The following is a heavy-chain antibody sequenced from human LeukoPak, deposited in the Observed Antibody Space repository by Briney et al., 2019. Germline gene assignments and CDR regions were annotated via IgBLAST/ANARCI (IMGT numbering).Heavy chain of an antibody. CDR3: ARVAEGVGPLIVEVTHRYYYMDV. CDR2: INPNSGNT. D-gene: IGHD3-22*01. Sequence: ASVKVSCKASGYTFTGHYMHWVRQAPGQGLEWMGWINPNSGNTNYAQKLQGRVTMTTDTSTSTAYMELRSLRSDDTAVYYCARVAEGVGPLIVEVTHRYYYMDVWGKGTTVTISS. CDR1: GYTFTGHY. J-gene: IGHJ6*03. V-gene: IGHV1-18*04.